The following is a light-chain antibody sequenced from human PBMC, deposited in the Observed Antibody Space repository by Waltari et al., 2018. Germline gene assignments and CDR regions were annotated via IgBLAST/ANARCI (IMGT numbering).Light chain of an antibody. CDR3: QQSYTTPLT. CDR2: ATS. Sequence: DIQMTQSPSSLSASVGARVNITCRASQNINKYLNWYQQKPGKAPKYLIYATSTLESGVPSRFTGSGSGTDFTLTISSLQPEDFASYYCQQSYTTPLTFGGGTKVEVK. CDR1: QNINKY. J-gene: IGKJ4*01. V-gene: IGKV1-39*01.